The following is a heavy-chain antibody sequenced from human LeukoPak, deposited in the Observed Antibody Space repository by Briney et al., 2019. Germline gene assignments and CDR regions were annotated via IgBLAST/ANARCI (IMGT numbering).Heavy chain of an antibody. CDR1: GFTFSTYW. D-gene: IGHD2-2*01. CDR2: ITSSSNYI. Sequence: RGSLRLSCTVSGFTFSTYWMNWVRQAPGKGLEWVSSITSSSNYIYYADSVRGRFTISRDNAKNSLYLQMNSLRGEDTAVYYCARGGTSHPIDSWGQGTLVTVSS. CDR3: ARGGTSHPIDS. J-gene: IGHJ4*02. V-gene: IGHV3-21*01.